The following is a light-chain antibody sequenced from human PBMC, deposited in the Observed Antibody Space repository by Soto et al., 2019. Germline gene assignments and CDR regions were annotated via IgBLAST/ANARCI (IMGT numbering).Light chain of an antibody. Sequence: EIVMTQSPATLSVSPVERATLSGMASQSVSSNLAWYQQKPGQAPRLLIYDASNRATGIPARFSGSGSGTDFTLTINRLEPEDRAVYFCQQYGNSPLTFGGGTKVDIK. V-gene: IGKV3D-15*02. CDR1: QSVSSN. CDR3: QQYGNSPLT. CDR2: DAS. J-gene: IGKJ4*01.